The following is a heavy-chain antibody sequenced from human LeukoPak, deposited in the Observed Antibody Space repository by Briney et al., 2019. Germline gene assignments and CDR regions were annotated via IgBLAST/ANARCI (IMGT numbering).Heavy chain of an antibody. CDR2: ISAYNGNT. V-gene: IGHV1-18*04. Sequence: ASVKVSCKASGYTFTSYGISWVRQAPGQGLEWMGWISAYNGNTNYAQKVQGRVTMTTDTSTSTAYMELRSLRSDDTAVYYCARDPYCSGGSCYVFGGMDVWGKGTTVTVSS. D-gene: IGHD2-15*01. CDR3: ARDPYCSGGSCYVFGGMDV. J-gene: IGHJ6*04. CDR1: GYTFTSYG.